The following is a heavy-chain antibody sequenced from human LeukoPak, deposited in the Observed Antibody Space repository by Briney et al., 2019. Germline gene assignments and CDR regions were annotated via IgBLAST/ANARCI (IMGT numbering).Heavy chain of an antibody. CDR3: ATASYGFGNAWFDP. Sequence: GGSLRLSCAASGFTFSSYGMHWVRQAPGKGLEYVAGITSNGGSTHHSNSVKGRFTISRDNSKNTLYLRMGSLRAEDMAIYYCATASYGFGNAWFDPWGQGTLVTVSS. J-gene: IGHJ5*02. CDR2: ITSNGGST. CDR1: GFTFSSYG. D-gene: IGHD1-1*01. V-gene: IGHV3-64*01.